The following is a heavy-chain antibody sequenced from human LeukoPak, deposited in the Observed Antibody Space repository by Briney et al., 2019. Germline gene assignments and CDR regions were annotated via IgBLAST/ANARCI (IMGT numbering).Heavy chain of an antibody. V-gene: IGHV3-53*04. CDR3: AGELGYCSGGSCYHFDY. CDR1: GFTVSSNY. J-gene: IGHJ4*02. Sequence: GGSLRLSCAASGFTVSSNYMSWVRQTPGKGLEWVSVIYSGGSTYYADSVKGRFTISRHNSKNTLYLQMNSLRAEDTAVYYCAGELGYCSGGSCYHFDYWGQGTLVTVSS. CDR2: IYSGGST. D-gene: IGHD2-15*01.